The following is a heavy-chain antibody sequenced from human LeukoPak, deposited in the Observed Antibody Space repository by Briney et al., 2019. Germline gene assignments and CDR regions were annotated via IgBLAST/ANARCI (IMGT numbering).Heavy chain of an antibody. CDR3: ERGRRPVAGTFRPFDY. CDR1: GGSFSGYY. D-gene: IGHD6-19*01. J-gene: IGHJ4*02. CDR2: INHSGST. V-gene: IGHV4-34*01. Sequence: SETLSLTCAVYGGSFSGYYWSWIRQPPGKGLEWIGEINHSGSTNYNPSLKSRVTISVDTSKNQFSLKLSSVTAADTAVYYCERGRRPVAGTFRPFDYWGQGTLVTVSS.